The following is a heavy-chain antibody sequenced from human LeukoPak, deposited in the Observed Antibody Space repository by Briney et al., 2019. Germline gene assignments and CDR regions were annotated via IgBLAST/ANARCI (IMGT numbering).Heavy chain of an antibody. D-gene: IGHD3-22*01. CDR2: ISHSGST. CDR1: GGSISSGNDS. J-gene: IGHJ4*02. Sequence: SETLSLTCVVSGGSISSGNDSWSWIRQLPGKGLEWIGYISHSGSTYYTPSLKSRVTISMGRSKNQFSLKLNSVTAADTAVYYCARAGDSSGYSDYWGQGTLVTVSS. CDR3: ARAGDSSGYSDY. V-gene: IGHV4-30-2*01.